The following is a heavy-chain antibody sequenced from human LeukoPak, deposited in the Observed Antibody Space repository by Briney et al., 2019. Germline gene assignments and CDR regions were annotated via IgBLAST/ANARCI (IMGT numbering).Heavy chain of an antibody. CDR3: AELGITMIGGV. J-gene: IGHJ6*04. D-gene: IGHD3-10*02. CDR2: ISGSGGST. V-gene: IGHV3-23*01. CDR1: GFTFSNYA. Sequence: GGSLRLSCAASGFTFSNYAMNWVRQAPGKGLEWVSGISGSGGSTYYADSVKGRFTISRDNAKNSLYLQMNSLKAEDTAVYYCAELGITMIGGVWGKGTTVTISS.